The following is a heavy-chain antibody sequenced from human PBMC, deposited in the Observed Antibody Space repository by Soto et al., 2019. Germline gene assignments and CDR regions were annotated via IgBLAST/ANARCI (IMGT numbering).Heavy chain of an antibody. CDR1: GYTFTSYG. J-gene: IGHJ5*02. D-gene: IGHD1-1*01. Sequence: ASGKVSCKASGYTFTSYGISWVRQAPGQGLEWMGWISAYNANTNYAQELQGRVTMTTDTSTSTAYMELRSLRSDDTAVYYGARDSELEPDGLDPWGQGTLVTVSS. CDR3: ARDSELEPDGLDP. CDR2: ISAYNANT. V-gene: IGHV1-18*01.